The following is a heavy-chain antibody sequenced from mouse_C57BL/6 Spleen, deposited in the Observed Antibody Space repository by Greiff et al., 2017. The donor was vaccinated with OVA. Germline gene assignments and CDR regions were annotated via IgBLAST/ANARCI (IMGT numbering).Heavy chain of an antibody. J-gene: IGHJ1*03. Sequence: EVKVEESGGGLVQPGGSMKLSCVASGFTFSNYWMNWVRQSPEKGLEWVAQIRLKSDNYATHYAESVKGRFTISRDDSKRSVYLQMNNLRAEDTGIYYCTAIYYEYDDWYFDVWGTGTTVTVSS. CDR2: IRLKSDNYAT. V-gene: IGHV6-3*01. CDR3: TAIYYEYDDWYFDV. D-gene: IGHD2-4*01. CDR1: GFTFSNYW.